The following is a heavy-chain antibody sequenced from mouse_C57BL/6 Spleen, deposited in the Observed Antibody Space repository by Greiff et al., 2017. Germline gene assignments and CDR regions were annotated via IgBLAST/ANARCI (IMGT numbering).Heavy chain of an antibody. CDR2: VSPYNGGT. CDR1: GFTFTGYY. D-gene: IGHD3-3*01. V-gene: IGHV1-36*01. J-gene: IGHJ4*01. Sequence: VQLQESGAVLVKPGPSVKISCKASGFTFTGYYMHWVKQSPGQGLEWIGVVSPYNGGTNYNQKFKGKATLTVDTSSSTAYMELNSLTSEDSAVYYCAKGGLYYPMDYWGQGTSVTVSS. CDR3: AKGGLYYPMDY.